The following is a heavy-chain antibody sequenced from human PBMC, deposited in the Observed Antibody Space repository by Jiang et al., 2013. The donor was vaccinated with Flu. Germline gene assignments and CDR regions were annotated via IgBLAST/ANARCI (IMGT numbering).Heavy chain of an antibody. V-gene: IGHV2-70*10. Sequence: RINWDDDKYYSTSLKTRLTISKDTSKNQVVLTMTNMDPVDTATYYCARIHADNYAVDWGQGTLVTVSS. CDR3: ARIHADNYAVD. D-gene: IGHD4-11*01. J-gene: IGHJ4*02. CDR2: INWDDDK.